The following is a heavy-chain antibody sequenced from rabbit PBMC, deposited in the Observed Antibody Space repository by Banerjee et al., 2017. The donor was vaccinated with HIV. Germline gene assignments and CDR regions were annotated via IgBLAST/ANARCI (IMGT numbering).Heavy chain of an antibody. CDR2: IYAGTSSST. CDR3: AREGVLNSYYTFNL. J-gene: IGHJ4*01. D-gene: IGHD8-1*01. Sequence: QSLEESGGDLVKPGASLTLTCTASGFSFSSSYYMCWVRQAPGKGLEWIACIYAGTSSSTYYASWAKGRFTISKTSSTTVTLQMTTLTAADTATYFCAREGVLNSYYTFNLWGPGTLVTVS. V-gene: IGHV1S40*01. CDR1: GFSFSSSYY.